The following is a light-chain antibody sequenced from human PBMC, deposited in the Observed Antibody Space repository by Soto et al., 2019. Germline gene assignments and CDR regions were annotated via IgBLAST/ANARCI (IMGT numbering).Light chain of an antibody. V-gene: IGLV2-23*03. J-gene: IGLJ1*01. Sequence: VLTQPASVSGSPGQSISISCTGTSSDVVTYNLVSWYQQHPGKAPTVLIYEGTKRPSGVSNRFSGSKSGNTASLTISGLQTEDEADYYCYSFAGSTTFSYVFGPGTKVTVL. CDR3: YSFAGSTTFSYV. CDR2: EGT. CDR1: SSDVVTYNL.